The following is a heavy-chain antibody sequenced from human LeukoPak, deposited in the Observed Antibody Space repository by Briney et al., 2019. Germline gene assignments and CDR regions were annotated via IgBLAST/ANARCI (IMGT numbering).Heavy chain of an antibody. CDR1: GYTLTELS. CDR3: ATTYSDWHYDILTGYRDNWFDP. D-gene: IGHD3-9*01. V-gene: IGHV1-24*01. J-gene: IGHJ5*02. CDR2: FDPEDGET. Sequence: ASVKVSCKVSGYTLTELSMHWVRQAPGKGLEWMGGFDPEDGETIYAQKFQGRVTMTEDTSTDTAYMELSSLRSEDTAVYYRATTYSDWHYDILTGYRDNWFDPWGQGTLVTVSS.